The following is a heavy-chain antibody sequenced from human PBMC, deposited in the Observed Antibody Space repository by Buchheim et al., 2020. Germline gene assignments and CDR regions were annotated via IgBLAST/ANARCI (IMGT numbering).Heavy chain of an antibody. CDR1: GGSISSSSYY. V-gene: IGHV4-39*07. J-gene: IGHJ4*02. Sequence: QLQLQESGPGQVKPSETLSLTCTVSGGSISSSSYYWGWIRQPPGKGLEWIGSIYYSGSTYYNPSLKSRVTISVDTSKNQFSLKLSSVTAAGTAVYYCAREGGSYLIYFDYWGQGTL. CDR3: AREGGSYLIYFDY. D-gene: IGHD1-26*01. CDR2: IYYSGST.